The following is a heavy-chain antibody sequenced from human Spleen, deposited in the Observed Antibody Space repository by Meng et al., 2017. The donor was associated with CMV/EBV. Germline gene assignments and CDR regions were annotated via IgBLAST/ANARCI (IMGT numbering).Heavy chain of an antibody. D-gene: IGHD2-15*01. CDR1: GGTCSRYG. CDR2: IIPIVGIA. CDR3: ATVAECNGGSCYFDY. Sequence: SGGTCSRYGINLVRQDPCQGLEWMGGIIPIVGIAEYEQKFQGRVTITADKSTNTEYMELSSLRSDDTALYYCATVAECNGGSCYFDYWGPGTLVTVSS. V-gene: IGHV1-69*10. J-gene: IGHJ4*02.